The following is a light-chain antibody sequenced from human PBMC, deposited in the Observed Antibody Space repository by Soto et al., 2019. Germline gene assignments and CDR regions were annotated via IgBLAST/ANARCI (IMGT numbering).Light chain of an antibody. CDR1: QSVSSD. V-gene: IGKV3-15*01. CDR3: HQYNNWPPLT. J-gene: IGKJ4*01. Sequence: EIVMTQSPATLSVSPGERATLSCRASQSVSSDLAWYQQKPGQAPRLLIYGASTRATGIPARFSGSGSGTEFTLTISSLQXEDFAVYFCHQYNNWPPLTFGGGTKVEIK. CDR2: GAS.